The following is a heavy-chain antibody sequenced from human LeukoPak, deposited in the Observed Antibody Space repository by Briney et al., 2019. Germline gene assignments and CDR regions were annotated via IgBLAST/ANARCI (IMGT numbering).Heavy chain of an antibody. V-gene: IGHV3-21*01. J-gene: IGHJ3*02. Sequence: PGGSLRLSCAASGFTFNTYSMSWVRQAPGKGLEWVSIISRASESIFYADSVKGRFTISRDNAKNSLYLQMNSLRAEDTAVYYCARESLAVRGVIIVAFDIWGQGTMVTVSS. CDR3: ARESLAVRGVIIVAFDI. D-gene: IGHD3-10*01. CDR2: ISRASESI. CDR1: GFTFNTYS.